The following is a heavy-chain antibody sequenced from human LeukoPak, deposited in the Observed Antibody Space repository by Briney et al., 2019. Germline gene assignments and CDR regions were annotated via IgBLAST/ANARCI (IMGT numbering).Heavy chain of an antibody. CDR1: GGSISSYY. Sequence: SETLSLTCTVSGGSISSYYWSWIRQPAGKGLEWIGRIYTSGSTNYNPSLKSRVTISVDTSKNQFSLKLSSVTAADTAVYYCARGLPGYSSSWYLTFDYWGQGTLVTVSS. CDR3: ARGLPGYSSSWYLTFDY. V-gene: IGHV4-4*07. CDR2: IYTSGST. J-gene: IGHJ4*02. D-gene: IGHD6-13*01.